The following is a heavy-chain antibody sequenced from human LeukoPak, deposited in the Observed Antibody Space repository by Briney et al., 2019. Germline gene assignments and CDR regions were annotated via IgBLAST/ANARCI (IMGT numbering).Heavy chain of an antibody. Sequence: GASVKVSCKASGYTFTGYYMHWVRQAPGQGLEWMGWINPNSGGTNYAQKFQGRVTMTRDTSISTAYMELSRLRSDGTAVYYCARASDSSGYYYVWGQGTLVTASS. CDR2: INPNSGGT. CDR3: ARASDSSGYYYV. CDR1: GYTFTGYY. J-gene: IGHJ4*02. V-gene: IGHV1-2*02. D-gene: IGHD3-22*01.